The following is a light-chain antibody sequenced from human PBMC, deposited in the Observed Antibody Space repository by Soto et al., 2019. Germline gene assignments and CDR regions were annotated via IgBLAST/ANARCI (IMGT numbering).Light chain of an antibody. CDR1: QSVNRY. Sequence: EIVLTQSPATLSLSPGERATLSCRASQSVNRYLAWYQHKVGQAPRLLIYDASSRATGIPARFSGSGSGTDFTLTNSSLEPEAFAVYYCHQCSNWPCTFGQGTKVEI. CDR3: HQCSNWPCT. J-gene: IGKJ1*01. CDR2: DAS. V-gene: IGKV3-11*01.